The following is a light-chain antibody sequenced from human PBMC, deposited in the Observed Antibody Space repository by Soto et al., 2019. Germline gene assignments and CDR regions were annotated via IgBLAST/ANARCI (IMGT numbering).Light chain of an antibody. V-gene: IGKV3-11*01. J-gene: IGKJ4*01. CDR2: DAS. CDR3: QQFSNWPLT. CDR1: QSVTSY. Sequence: EIVLTQSPATLSLSPGDRATLSCRASQSVTSYLAWYQQKPGQAPRLLIYDASNRATGIPARFSGSGSGTDFTLTISSLEPEDFAVYYCQQFSNWPLTFGGGTKVDIK.